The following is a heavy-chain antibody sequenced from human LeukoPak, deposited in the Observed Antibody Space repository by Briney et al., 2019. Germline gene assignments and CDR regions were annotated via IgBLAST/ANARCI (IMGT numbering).Heavy chain of an antibody. Sequence: GESLKISCKGSGYTFSSYWIGWVRQMPGNGLEWMGLIYPGDSHIRYSPSLQGQVTISADKSISTAYLQWSSLKASDTAMYFCARPDSSSWHFDYWGQGTLVTVSS. CDR1: GYTFSSYW. CDR2: IYPGDSHI. J-gene: IGHJ4*02. V-gene: IGHV5-51*01. D-gene: IGHD6-13*01. CDR3: ARPDSSSWHFDY.